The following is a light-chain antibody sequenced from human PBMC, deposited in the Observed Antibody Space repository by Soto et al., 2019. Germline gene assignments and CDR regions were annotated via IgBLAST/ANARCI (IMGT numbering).Light chain of an antibody. CDR1: SSDVGHYNY. J-gene: IGLJ2*01. CDR2: DVS. CDR3: TSYTTSSTVV. V-gene: IGLV2-14*03. Sequence: QSALTQPASVSGSPGQSITVSCTGTSSDVGHYNYVSWYQRHPGKAPKLRIYDVSNRPSGVSDRFSGSKSGNTASLTISGLQAEDEADYYCTSYTTSSTVVFGGGTKLTVL.